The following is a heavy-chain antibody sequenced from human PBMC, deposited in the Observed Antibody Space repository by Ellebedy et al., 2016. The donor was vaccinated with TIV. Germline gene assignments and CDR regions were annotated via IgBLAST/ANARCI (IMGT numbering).Heavy chain of an antibody. J-gene: IGHJ6*02. CDR3: ARDAGSDQQTAYYYYYGLDV. CDR1: GFTFSSYN. V-gene: IGHV3-48*02. CDR2: ISSSSSTV. D-gene: IGHD2-15*01. Sequence: GGSLRLXXAASGFTFSSYNMKWVRQAPGKGPEWISYISSSSSTVYYADSVKGRFTISRDNAKNSLHLQMNSLRDEDTAVYYCARDAGSDQQTAYYYYYGLDVWGQGTTVTVSS.